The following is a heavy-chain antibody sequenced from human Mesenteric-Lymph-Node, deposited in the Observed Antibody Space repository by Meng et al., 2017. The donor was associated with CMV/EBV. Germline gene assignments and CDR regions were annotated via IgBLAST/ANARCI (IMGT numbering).Heavy chain of an antibody. V-gene: IGHV3-23*01. CDR2: ITSSGRST. CDR1: GFTFSTYA. CDR3: AKAALPRPDSSSYLGCMDV. D-gene: IGHD3-22*01. Sequence: GESLKISCAASGFTFSTYAMIWVRQAPGKGLEWVSTITSSGRSTYHADSVKGRFTISRDNSKNTLYLQMNSLRDEDTDIYYCAKAALPRPDSSSYLGCMDVWGQGTTVTVSS. J-gene: IGHJ6*02.